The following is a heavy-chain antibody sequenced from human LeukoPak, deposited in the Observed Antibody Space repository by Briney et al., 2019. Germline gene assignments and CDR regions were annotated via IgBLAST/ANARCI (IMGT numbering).Heavy chain of an antibody. CDR2: IYYSGST. Sequence: PSETLSLTCTVSGGSISSGDYYWSWIRQPPGKGLEWIGYIYYSGSTYYNPSLKSRVTISVDTSKNQFSLKLSSVTAADTAVYYCARPLGLVGAYALDIWGQGTMVTVSS. J-gene: IGHJ3*02. CDR1: GGSISSGDYY. CDR3: ARPLGLVGAYALDI. V-gene: IGHV4-30-4*01. D-gene: IGHD1-26*01.